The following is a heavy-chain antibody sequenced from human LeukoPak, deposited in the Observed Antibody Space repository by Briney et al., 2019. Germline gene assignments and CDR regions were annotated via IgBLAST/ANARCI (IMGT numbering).Heavy chain of an antibody. D-gene: IGHD3-10*01. CDR3: ARALTVFRGVPNLDF. Sequence: GGSLRLSCAASGFTFSSYSMNWVRQAPGKGLEWVAGTSFDGGKNYYIDSVKGRFTISRDNSKNTLYLQMNILRAEDTAVYYCARALTVFRGVPNLDFWGQGTLVSVSS. J-gene: IGHJ4*02. CDR1: GFTFSSYS. V-gene: IGHV3-30*03. CDR2: TSFDGGKN.